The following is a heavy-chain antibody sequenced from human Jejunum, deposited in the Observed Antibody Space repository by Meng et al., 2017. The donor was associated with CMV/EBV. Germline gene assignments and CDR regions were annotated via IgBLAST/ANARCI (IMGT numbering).Heavy chain of an antibody. D-gene: IGHD5-12*01. J-gene: IGHJ4*02. Sequence: KPSGSTFTGYSMHWVRQAPGQGLEWMGWINPNSGDTNYAQKFQGRVTMTRDTSISTAYMELNRLISDDTAIYYCATLYSGYSKGVYWGQGTLVTVSS. CDR1: GSTFTGYS. CDR3: ATLYSGYSKGVY. V-gene: IGHV1-2*02. CDR2: INPNSGDT.